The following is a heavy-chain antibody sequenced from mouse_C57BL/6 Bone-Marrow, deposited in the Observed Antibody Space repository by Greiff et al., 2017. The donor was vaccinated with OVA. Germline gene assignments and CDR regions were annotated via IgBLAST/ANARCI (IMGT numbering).Heavy chain of an antibody. Sequence: FPGNKLEYIGYTFYSGITYYNPSLESRTYITRDTSKNQFSLKLSSVTTEDTATYYCARETGGYFDVWGTGTTVTVSS. CDR2: TFYSGIT. D-gene: IGHD4-1*01. V-gene: IGHV3-3*01. J-gene: IGHJ1*03. CDR3: ARETGGYFDV.